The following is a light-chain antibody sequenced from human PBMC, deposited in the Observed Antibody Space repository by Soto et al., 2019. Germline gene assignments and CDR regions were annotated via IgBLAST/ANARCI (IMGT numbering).Light chain of an antibody. V-gene: IGKV3-20*01. Sequence: VLTQSPGTLSLSPGARVTLSCRASQSVASSYLAWYQQKPGRAPRLLFYSASSRATGIPDRFSGSGSGTDFTLTISRLEPEDFAVYYCHHFGSLPETFGQGTNVE. CDR2: SAS. CDR1: QSVASSY. CDR3: HHFGSLPET. J-gene: IGKJ1*01.